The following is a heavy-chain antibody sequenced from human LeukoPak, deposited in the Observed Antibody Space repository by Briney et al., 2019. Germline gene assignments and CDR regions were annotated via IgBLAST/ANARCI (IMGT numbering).Heavy chain of an antibody. CDR2: IIPIFGTA. D-gene: IGHD6-13*01. CDR3: ARAKGSSYSYNWFDP. V-gene: IGHV1-69*05. CDR1: GGTFSSYA. J-gene: IGHJ5*02. Sequence: SVKVSCKASGGTFSSYAISWVRQAPGQGLEWMRGIIPIFGTANYAQKFQGRVTITTDESTSTAYMELSNLRSEDTAVYYCARAKGSSYSYNWFDPWGQGTLVTVSS.